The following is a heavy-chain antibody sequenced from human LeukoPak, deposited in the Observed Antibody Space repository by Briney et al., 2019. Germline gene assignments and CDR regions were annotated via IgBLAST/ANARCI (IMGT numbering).Heavy chain of an antibody. Sequence: GGSLRLSCAASGFTVSSNYMSWVRQAPGKGLEWVSVIYSGGSTYYADSVKGRFTISGDNSKNTLYLQMNSLRAEDTAVYYCAKDLHYYGSGSPIDYWGQGTLVTVSS. J-gene: IGHJ4*02. V-gene: IGHV3-53*01. CDR1: GFTVSSNY. CDR3: AKDLHYYGSGSPIDY. CDR2: IYSGGST. D-gene: IGHD3-10*01.